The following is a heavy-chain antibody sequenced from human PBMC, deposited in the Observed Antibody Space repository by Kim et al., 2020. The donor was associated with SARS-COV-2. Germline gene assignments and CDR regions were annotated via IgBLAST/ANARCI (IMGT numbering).Heavy chain of an antibody. CDR2: VSYDGSNK. V-gene: IGHV3-30-3*01. J-gene: IGHJ4*02. CDR1: GFTFPNSA. D-gene: IGHD6-13*01. CDR3: ARDIFVLAATRGDY. Sequence: GGSLRLSCAASGFTFPNSALPFFPLSPGPFLEWVAVVSYDGSNKYYADSVKGRFTISRDNSKNTLYLQMNSLRGEDTAVYYCARDIFVLAATRGDYWGQGTLVTVSS.